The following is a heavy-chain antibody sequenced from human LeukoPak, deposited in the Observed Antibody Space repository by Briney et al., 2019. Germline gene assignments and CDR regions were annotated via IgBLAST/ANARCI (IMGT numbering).Heavy chain of an antibody. CDR1: GFTFSTYS. CDR2: ISTSRTYI. V-gene: IGHV3-21*01. D-gene: IGHD1-14*01. CDR3: ARHEPVITLSSYYYGMDV. Sequence: GGSLRLSCAASGFTFSTYSMNWVRQAPGKGLEWVSSISTSRTYIYYADSVKGRFTISRDNAKNSLYLQMNSLRAEDTAVYYCARHEPVITLSSYYYGMDVWGPGTTVTVSS. J-gene: IGHJ6*02.